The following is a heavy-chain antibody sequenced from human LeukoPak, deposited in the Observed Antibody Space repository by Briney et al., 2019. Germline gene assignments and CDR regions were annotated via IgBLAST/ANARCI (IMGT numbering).Heavy chain of an antibody. CDR2: LSGSGRDT. V-gene: IGHV3-23*01. Sequence: PGGSLRLSCTASAFNLSRFAMTWVRQAPGKGLEWVSALSGSGRDTYYADSVKGRFTISRDSAQNTLFLRMNRLRVEDTAKYCCAKVRPGYSHYFYFMDVWAEGTTVTVSS. CDR3: AKVRPGYSHYFYFMDV. CDR1: AFNLSRFA. J-gene: IGHJ6*03. D-gene: IGHD5-18*01.